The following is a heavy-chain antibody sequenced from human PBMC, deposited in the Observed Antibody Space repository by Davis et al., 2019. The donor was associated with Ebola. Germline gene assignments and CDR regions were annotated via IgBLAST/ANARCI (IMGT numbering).Heavy chain of an antibody. V-gene: IGHV1-2*04. CDR1: GYTFTGYY. D-gene: IGHD3-10*01. CDR3: ARVLWFREQYFDY. CDR2: INPNSGGT. J-gene: IGHJ4*02. Sequence: AASVKVSCKASGYTFTGYYMHWVRQAPGQGLEWMGWINPNSGGTNYAQKFQGWVTMTRDTSISTAYMELSRLRSDDTAVYYCARVLWFREQYFDYWGQGTLVTVSS.